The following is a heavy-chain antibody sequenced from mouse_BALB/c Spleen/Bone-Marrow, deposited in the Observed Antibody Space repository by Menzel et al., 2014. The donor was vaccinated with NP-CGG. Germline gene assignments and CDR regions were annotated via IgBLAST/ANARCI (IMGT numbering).Heavy chain of an antibody. Sequence: EVKLVESGGGLVQPGGSLRLSCATSGFTFXDYYMSWVRQPPGKALEWLGFIRNKANGYTIEYSASVKGRFTISRDNSQSILYLQMNTLRAEDSATYYCARDDYYAMDYWGQGTSVTVSS. CDR1: GFTFXDYY. J-gene: IGHJ4*01. CDR2: IRNKANGYTI. CDR3: ARDDYYAMDY. V-gene: IGHV7-3*02.